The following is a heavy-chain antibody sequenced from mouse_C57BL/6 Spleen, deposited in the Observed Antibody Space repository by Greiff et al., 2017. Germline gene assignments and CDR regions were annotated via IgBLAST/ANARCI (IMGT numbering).Heavy chain of an antibody. D-gene: IGHD1-1*01. CDR2: IHPNSGST. J-gene: IGHJ2*01. V-gene: IGHV1-64*01. CDR3: ATYYYGSSYPLTNFDY. Sequence: VQLQQPGAELVKPGASVKLSCKASGYTFTSYWMHWVKQRPGQGLEWIGMIHPNSGSTNYNEKFKSKATLTVDKSSSTAYMQLSSLTSEDSAVYYCATYYYGSSYPLTNFDYWGQGTTLTVSS. CDR1: GYTFTSYW.